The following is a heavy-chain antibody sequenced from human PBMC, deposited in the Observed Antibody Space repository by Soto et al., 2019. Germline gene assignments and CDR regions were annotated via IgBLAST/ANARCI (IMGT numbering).Heavy chain of an antibody. V-gene: IGHV3-7*04. CDR2: IKQDGSEK. J-gene: IGHJ6*03. CDR1: GFTFSSYW. CDR3: ARVKRVVIDYYYYYYYMDV. D-gene: IGHD3-3*01. Sequence: SLRLSCAASGFTFSSYWMSWVRQAPGKGLEWVANIKQDGSEKYYVDSVKGRFTISRDNAKNSLYLQMNSLRAEDTAVYYCARVKRVVIDYYYYYYYMDVWGKGTTVTVSS.